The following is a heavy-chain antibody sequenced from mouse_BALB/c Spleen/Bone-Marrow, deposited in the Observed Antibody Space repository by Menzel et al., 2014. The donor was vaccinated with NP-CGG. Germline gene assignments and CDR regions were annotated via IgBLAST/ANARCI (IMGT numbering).Heavy chain of an antibody. CDR2: INSGGSVT. V-gene: IGHV5-9-1*01. Sequence: EVMLVESGGGLVKPGGSLKLSCAASGFTFSSYAMSWVRQTPEKRLEWVAIINSGGSVTYYPDSVKGRFTISRDNDKNTLYLQMSSLRSEDTAMYYSARHGGGSSLWYFDVWGAGTTVTVSS. D-gene: IGHD1-1*01. CDR1: GFTFSSYA. J-gene: IGHJ1*01. CDR3: ARHGGGSSLWYFDV.